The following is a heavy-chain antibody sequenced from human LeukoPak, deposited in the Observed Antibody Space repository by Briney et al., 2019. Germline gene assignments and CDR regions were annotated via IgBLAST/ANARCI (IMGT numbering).Heavy chain of an antibody. CDR1: GFSFSTYW. J-gene: IGHJ3*02. D-gene: IGHD3-9*01. CDR3: ARDRSDILTGYNDAFDI. Sequence: QPGGSLRLSSAASGFSFSTYWMSWVRQAPGKGPEWVATIKLDGSEKYYVDSVKGRFTIPRDNAKNSLYLQMNSLRAEDTAVYYCARDRSDILTGYNDAFDIWGQGTMVTVSS. CDR2: IKLDGSEK. V-gene: IGHV3-7*01.